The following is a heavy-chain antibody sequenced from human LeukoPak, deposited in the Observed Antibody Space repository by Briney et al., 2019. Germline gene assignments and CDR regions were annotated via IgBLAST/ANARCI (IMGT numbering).Heavy chain of an antibody. CDR2: NNHSGST. D-gene: IGHD5-12*01. CDR1: GGSFSGYY. V-gene: IGHV4-34*01. J-gene: IGHJ4*02. Sequence: SETLSLTCAVYGGSFSGYYWSWIRQPPGKGLEWIGENNHSGSTNYNPSLKSRVTISVDTSKNQFSLKLSSVTAADTAVYYCARRVRVATMVFYNWGQGTLVTVSS. CDR3: ARRVRVATMVFYN.